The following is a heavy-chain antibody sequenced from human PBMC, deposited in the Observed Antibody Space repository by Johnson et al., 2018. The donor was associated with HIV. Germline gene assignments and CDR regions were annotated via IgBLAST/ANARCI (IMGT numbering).Heavy chain of an antibody. Sequence: VQLVESGGGLVQPGGSLRLSCAASGFTVSSNYMSWVRQAPGKGLEWVSVIYSGGRTYYADSVKGRFTISRDNSKNTLYLQMNSLRAEDTAGYYCSRERRLASNAFDIWGQGTMVTVSS. V-gene: IGHV3-66*01. CDR2: IYSGGRT. CDR3: SRERRLASNAFDI. J-gene: IGHJ3*02. CDR1: GFTVSSNY.